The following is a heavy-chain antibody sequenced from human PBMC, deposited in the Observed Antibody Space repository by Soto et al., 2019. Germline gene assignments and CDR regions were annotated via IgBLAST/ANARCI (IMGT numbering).Heavy chain of an antibody. Sequence: GESLKISCKGSGYSFTSYWIGWVRQMPGKGLEWMGIIYPVDSDTRYSPSFQGQVTISADKSISTAYLQWSSLKASDTAMYYCAGSIGYSSSSVDYWGQGTLVTVSS. V-gene: IGHV5-51*01. CDR1: GYSFTSYW. J-gene: IGHJ4*02. CDR2: IYPVDSDT. CDR3: AGSIGYSSSSVDY. D-gene: IGHD6-6*01.